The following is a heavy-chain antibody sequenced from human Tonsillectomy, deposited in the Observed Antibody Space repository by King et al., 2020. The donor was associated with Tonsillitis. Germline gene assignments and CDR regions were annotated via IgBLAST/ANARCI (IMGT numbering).Heavy chain of an antibody. CDR3: ARVRVWFGDYGMDV. CDR1: GGSFSGYY. D-gene: IGHD3-10*01. CDR2: INHSGST. V-gene: IGHV4-34*01. J-gene: IGHJ6*02. Sequence: VQLQQWGAGLLKPSETLSLTCAVYGGSFSGYYWSWIRQPPGKGLEWIGEINHSGSTNYNPSLKSRVTISVDTSKNQFSLKLSSVTAADTAVYYCARVRVWFGDYGMDVWGQGTTVTVSS.